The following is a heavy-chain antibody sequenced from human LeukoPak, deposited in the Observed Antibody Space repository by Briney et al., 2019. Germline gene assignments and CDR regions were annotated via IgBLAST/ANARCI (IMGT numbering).Heavy chain of an antibody. J-gene: IGHJ3*02. V-gene: IGHV4-34*01. CDR1: GGSFSGYY. CDR2: INHSGST. Sequence: SETLSLTCAVYGGSFSGYYWSWIRQPPGKGLEWIGEINHSGSTNYNPSLKSRVTISVDTSKNQFSLKLSSVTAADTAVYYCARRSGSYFRGGRAFDIWGQGTMVTVSS. D-gene: IGHD1-26*01. CDR3: ARRSGSYFRGGRAFDI.